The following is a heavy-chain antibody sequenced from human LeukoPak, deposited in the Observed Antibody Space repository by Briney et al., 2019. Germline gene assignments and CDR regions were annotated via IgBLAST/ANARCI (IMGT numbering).Heavy chain of an antibody. Sequence: GASVKVSCKASGYTFTGYYMHWVRQAPGQGLEWMGWINPNSGGTNYAQKFQGRVTMTRDTSISTAYMELSRLRSDDTAVYYCARDRDYYYGSGSYYGRALDVWGKGTTVTISS. CDR1: GYTFTGYY. CDR3: ARDRDYYYGSGSYYGRALDV. J-gene: IGHJ6*04. CDR2: INPNSGGT. D-gene: IGHD3-10*01. V-gene: IGHV1-2*02.